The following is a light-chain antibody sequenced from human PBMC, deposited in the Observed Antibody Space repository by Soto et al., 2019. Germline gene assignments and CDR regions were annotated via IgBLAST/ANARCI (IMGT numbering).Light chain of an antibody. CDR2: DVS. J-gene: IGLJ2*01. V-gene: IGLV2-14*01. CDR3: SSYTSSSLE. Sequence: QSALTQPASVSGSPGQSITISCTGTSSDVGGYNYVSWYQQHPGKAPKLMIYDVSNRPSGVSNRFSGSKSGNTASRTISGLQAEDEADYYCSSYTSSSLEFGGVTKLTVL. CDR1: SSDVGGYNY.